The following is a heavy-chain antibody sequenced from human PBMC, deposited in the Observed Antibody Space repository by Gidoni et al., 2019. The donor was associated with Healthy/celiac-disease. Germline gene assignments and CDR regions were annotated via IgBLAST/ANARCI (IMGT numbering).Heavy chain of an antibody. D-gene: IGHD5-18*01. Sequence: EVQMVEPGGGVVQPGGSLRLSCTAPGVTPSSYAMHWVRQAPGKGLEYVSAISSNGGSTYYANSVKGRFTISRDNSKNTLYLQMSSLRAEDTAVYYCVKMDTAMVMSAVSYWGQGTLVTVSS. CDR3: VKMDTAMVMSAVSY. CDR1: GVTPSSYA. CDR2: ISSNGGST. J-gene: IGHJ4*02. V-gene: IGHV3-64D*06.